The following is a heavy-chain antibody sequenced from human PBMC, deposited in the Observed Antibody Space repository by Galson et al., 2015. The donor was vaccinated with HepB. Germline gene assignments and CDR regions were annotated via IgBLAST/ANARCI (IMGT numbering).Heavy chain of an antibody. Sequence: SVKVSCKASGGTFSSYTISWVRQAPGQGLEWMGRIIPILGIANYAQKFQGRVTITADKSTSTAYMELSSLRSGDTAVYYCARGPHEYCSGGSCYLLGTWGQGTTVTVSS. D-gene: IGHD2-15*01. CDR2: IIPILGIA. CDR1: GGTFSSYT. J-gene: IGHJ6*02. V-gene: IGHV1-69*02. CDR3: ARGPHEYCSGGSCYLLGT.